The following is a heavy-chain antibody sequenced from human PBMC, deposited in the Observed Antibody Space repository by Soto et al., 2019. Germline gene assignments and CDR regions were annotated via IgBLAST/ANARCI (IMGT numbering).Heavy chain of an antibody. CDR3: ARDQGVAAAGIAWFDP. CDR2: IHSSGST. V-gene: IGHV4-4*07. J-gene: IGHJ5*02. Sequence: SETLSLTCTVSGASMNSYHWSWIRQPAGKGLEWIGHIHSSGSTNYNPSLKSRVTMSVDTSKNQFSLRLMSLTAADTAVYYCARDQGVAAAGIAWFDPWGQGSLVTVSS. D-gene: IGHD6-13*01. CDR1: GASMNSYH.